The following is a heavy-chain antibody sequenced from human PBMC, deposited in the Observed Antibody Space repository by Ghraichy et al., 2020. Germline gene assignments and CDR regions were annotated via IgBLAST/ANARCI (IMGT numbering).Heavy chain of an antibody. J-gene: IGHJ4*02. D-gene: IGHD3-3*01. V-gene: IGHV1-69*13. CDR2: VIPVFGTA. Sequence: SVKVSCSASGGTFNSYAFNWVRQAPGQGLDWMGGVIPVFGTAVYAHHFQGRVTISADESTSTAYMELSSLRSEDTAVYYCARSHTSGFIDYWGQGTLVTVSA. CDR3: ARSHTSGFIDY. CDR1: GGTFNSYA.